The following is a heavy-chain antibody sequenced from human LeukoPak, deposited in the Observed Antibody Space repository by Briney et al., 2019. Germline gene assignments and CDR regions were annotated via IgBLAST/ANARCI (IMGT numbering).Heavy chain of an antibody. CDR1: GFTFSSYA. V-gene: IGHV3-33*08. Sequence: GGSLRLPCAASGFTFSSYAMHWVRQAPGKGLEWVAVIWYDGSNKYYADSVEGRFTISRDNSKNTLYLQMNSLRAEDTAVYYCARDRETWYFDFWGQGTLVTVSS. CDR3: ARDRETWYFDF. CDR2: IWYDGSNK. J-gene: IGHJ4*02.